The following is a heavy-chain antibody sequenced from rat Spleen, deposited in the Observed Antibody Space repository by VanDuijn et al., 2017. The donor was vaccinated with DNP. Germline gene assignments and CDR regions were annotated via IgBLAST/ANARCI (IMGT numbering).Heavy chain of an antibody. CDR2: ISSGGST. J-gene: IGHJ2*01. CDR1: GFSLTTYN. V-gene: IGHV2-6*01. Sequence: QVQLKESGPGLVQPSQTLSLTCTVAGFSLTTYNVHWVRQPPGKGLEWIAAISSGGSTYYNSALKSRLSISRDTSKIQVFLRMNSLQTEDTAMYFCTRDRRGYFDYWGQGAMVTVSS. D-gene: IGHD1-11*01. CDR3: TRDRRGYFDY.